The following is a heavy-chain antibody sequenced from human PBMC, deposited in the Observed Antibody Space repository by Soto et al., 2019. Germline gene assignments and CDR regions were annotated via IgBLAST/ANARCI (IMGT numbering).Heavy chain of an antibody. CDR3: ARGIAVAGQYVWIDP. J-gene: IGHJ5*02. CDR2: IVPKYDTA. Sequence: QVQLVQSGAEVKKSGSSVKVSCKASGGPFSSSTFTWVRQAPGQGLEWMGGIVPKYDTANYAQKFNGRATITADKSTTTVYMELSSLTSEDTAVYYCARGIAVAGQYVWIDPWGQGTLVTVSS. CDR1: GGPFSSST. D-gene: IGHD6-19*01. V-gene: IGHV1-69*08.